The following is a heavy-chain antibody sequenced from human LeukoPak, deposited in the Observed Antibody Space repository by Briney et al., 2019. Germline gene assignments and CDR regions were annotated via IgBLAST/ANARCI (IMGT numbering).Heavy chain of an antibody. Sequence: SVKVSCKASGGTFSSYAISWVRQAPGQGLEWMGRIIPILGIANYAQKFQGRVTITAGKSTSTAYMELSSLRSEDTAVYYCARASSPGYSSSWYLDYWGQGTLVTVSS. J-gene: IGHJ4*02. CDR1: GGTFSSYA. V-gene: IGHV1-69*04. CDR2: IIPILGIA. D-gene: IGHD6-13*01. CDR3: ARASSPGYSSSWYLDY.